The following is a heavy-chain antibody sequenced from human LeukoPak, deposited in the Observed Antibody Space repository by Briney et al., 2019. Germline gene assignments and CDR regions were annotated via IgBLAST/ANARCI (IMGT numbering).Heavy chain of an antibody. CDR3: ARWGGTRQFYFDY. J-gene: IGHJ4*02. CDR1: GFRLSDYG. CDR2: INYDGSNR. D-gene: IGHD2-2*01. V-gene: IGHV3-33*01. Sequence: GGSLRLSCAASGFRLSDYGLHWVRQGPGKGLDWLAVINYDGSNRYYADSVKGRFTISKDSSENTLYLQMNRLRVDDTAIYYCARWGGTRQFYFDYWGQGTLATVSS.